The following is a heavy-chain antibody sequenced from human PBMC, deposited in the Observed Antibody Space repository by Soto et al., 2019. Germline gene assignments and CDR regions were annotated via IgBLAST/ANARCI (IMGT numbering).Heavy chain of an antibody. D-gene: IGHD4-17*01. CDR2: IYPDDSDT. J-gene: IGHJ5*01. V-gene: IGHV5-51*01. CDR1: GYSFSNNW. CDR3: ERSWNDYGSYGAFDS. Sequence: PGESLKISCKVSGYSFSNNWLAWVRQMPGEGLELLGLIYPDDSDTRYSTSFQGQVTFSADKSITTAYLHWTNLKPSDTAIYYCERSWNDYGSYGAFDSWGQGTRVTVSS.